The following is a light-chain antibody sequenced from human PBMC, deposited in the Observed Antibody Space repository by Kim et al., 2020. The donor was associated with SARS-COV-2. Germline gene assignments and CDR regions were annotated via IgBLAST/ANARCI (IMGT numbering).Light chain of an antibody. CDR2: DVS. V-gene: IGLV2-14*04. Sequence: PGQSITISCTGTSSDVGGYNYVSWYQQHPGKAPKLMIYDVSKRPSGVSNRFSGSKSGNMASLTISGLQAEDEADYYCSSYTSSSTVFGGGTKVTVL. CDR1: SSDVGGYNY. J-gene: IGLJ2*01. CDR3: SSYTSSSTV.